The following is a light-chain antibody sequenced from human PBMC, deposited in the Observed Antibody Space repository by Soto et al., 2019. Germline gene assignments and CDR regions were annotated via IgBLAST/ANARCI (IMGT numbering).Light chain of an antibody. J-gene: IGLJ1*01. V-gene: IGLV2-14*01. Sequence: QSVLTQPPSASGSPGQSVAISCTGTNSDIGNYNFVSWYQQHPGKAPKLMIYEVTNRPSGVSNRFSGSKSGNTASLTISGLQAEDEADYYCGSYRISTAVFGTGTKLTVL. CDR1: NSDIGNYNF. CDR3: GSYRISTAV. CDR2: EVT.